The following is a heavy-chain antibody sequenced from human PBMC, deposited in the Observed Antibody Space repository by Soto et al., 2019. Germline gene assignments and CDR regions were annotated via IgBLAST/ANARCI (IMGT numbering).Heavy chain of an antibody. CDR2: TYHIGST. D-gene: IGHD3-16*01. Sequence: TLYLTRAVFGGAIYSGVYSWSWIRQAPGKGLEWLGYTYHIGSTYYNPSPKSRLTISVHTSKNQFSLKLSSVTAADTAVYYCAIRRGNYLDFWGGGALVTVSS. V-gene: IGHV4-30-2*01. J-gene: IGHJ4*02. CDR3: AIRRGNYLDF. CDR1: GGAIYSGVYS.